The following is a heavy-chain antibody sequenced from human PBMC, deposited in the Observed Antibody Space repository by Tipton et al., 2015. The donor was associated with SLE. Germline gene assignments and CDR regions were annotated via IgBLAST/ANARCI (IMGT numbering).Heavy chain of an antibody. V-gene: IGHV3-20*04. CDR3: ARGGLNSAFDI. CDR1: GFTFDDYG. CDR2: INWNGGSI. Sequence: AVSGFTFDDYGMSWVRQGPGKGLEWVSGINWNGGSIGYADSVKGRFTISRDNAKNSVYLQMNSLRAEDTALYYCARGGLNSAFDIWGQGTMVTVSS. J-gene: IGHJ3*02.